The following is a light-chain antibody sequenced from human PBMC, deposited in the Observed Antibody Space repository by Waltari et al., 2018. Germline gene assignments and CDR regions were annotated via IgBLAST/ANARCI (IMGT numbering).Light chain of an antibody. J-gene: IGKJ1*01. CDR3: QKYEALPAT. V-gene: IGKV3-20*01. CDR2: GAS. Sequence: SCRASLGMGRYLAWYQQKPGQAPRLLIYGASTRSTGIPDRFSGSGSGTDFSLIISRLEPEDFAVYFCQKYEALPATFGQGTKVEIK. CDR1: LGMGRY.